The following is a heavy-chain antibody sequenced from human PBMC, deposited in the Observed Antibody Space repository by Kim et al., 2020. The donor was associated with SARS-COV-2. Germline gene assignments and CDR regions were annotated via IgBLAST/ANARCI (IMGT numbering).Heavy chain of an antibody. CDR3: ARVGKLSPDAFDI. Sequence: SETLSLTCTVSGGSISSYYWSWIRQPPGKGLEWIGYIYYSGSTNYNPSLKSRVTISVDTSKNQFSLKLSSVTAADTAVYYCARVGKLSPDAFDIWGQGTMVTVSS. D-gene: IGHD1-26*01. CDR1: GGSISSYY. V-gene: IGHV4-59*01. CDR2: IYYSGST. J-gene: IGHJ3*02.